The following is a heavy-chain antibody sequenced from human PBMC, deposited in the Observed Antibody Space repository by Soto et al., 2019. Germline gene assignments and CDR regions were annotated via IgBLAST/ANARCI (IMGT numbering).Heavy chain of an antibody. D-gene: IGHD3-16*01. CDR1: GFPFIAYN. CDR2: ITVGSSHI. CDR3: SRSPEVGVRGAY. Sequence: GGSLRLSCTGSGFPFIAYNINWVRQAPGKGLEWVSSITVGSSHIYQPNSMKGRFTISRDDAKNSVYLQIDSLRDEDTALYYCSRSPEVGVRGAYWGQGTLVTVSS. J-gene: IGHJ4*02. V-gene: IGHV3-21*01.